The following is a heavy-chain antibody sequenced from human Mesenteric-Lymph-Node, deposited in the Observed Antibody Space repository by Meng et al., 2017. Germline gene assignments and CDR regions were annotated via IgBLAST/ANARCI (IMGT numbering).Heavy chain of an antibody. Sequence: EVQLVECGGGVVQPGGSLGLSCAASGFTFSGYAMSWVRQAPGKGLEWVSGISGSGDNTNYADSVKGRLTISRDNSKNTLYLQMNSLRAEDTAVYYCASDRISWGQGTLVTVSS. CDR2: ISGSGDNT. V-gene: IGHV3-23*04. CDR3: ASDRIS. CDR1: GFTFSGYA. J-gene: IGHJ4*02. D-gene: IGHD3-22*01.